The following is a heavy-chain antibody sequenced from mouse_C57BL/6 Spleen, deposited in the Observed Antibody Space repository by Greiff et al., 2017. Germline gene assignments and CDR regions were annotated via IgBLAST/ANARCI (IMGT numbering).Heavy chain of an antibody. V-gene: IGHV5-16*01. D-gene: IGHD1-1*01. CDR3: ATAEGYYNGSSHYYFDY. J-gene: IGHJ2*01. CDR1: GFTFSDYY. Sequence: EVKLVESEGGLVQPGSSMKLSCTASGFTFSDYYMAWVRQVPEKGLEWVANINYDGSSTYYLDSLKSRFIISRDNAKNILYLQMSSLKSEDTATYYCATAEGYYNGSSHYYFDYWGQGTTLTVSS. CDR2: INYDGSST.